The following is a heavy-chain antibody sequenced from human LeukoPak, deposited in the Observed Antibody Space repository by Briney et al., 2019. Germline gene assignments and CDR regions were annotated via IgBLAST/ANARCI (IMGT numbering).Heavy chain of an antibody. CDR3: ARGHPERTGDGAFDI. CDR2: IIPIFGTA. CDR1: GGTFSSYA. J-gene: IGHJ3*02. Sequence: GASVKVSCKASGGTFSSYAISWVRQAPGQGLEWMGGIIPIFGTANYAQKFQGRVTITADESTSTAYMELSSLRSEDTAVYYCARGHPERTGDGAFDIWGQGTMVTVSS. V-gene: IGHV1-69*13. D-gene: IGHD1-14*01.